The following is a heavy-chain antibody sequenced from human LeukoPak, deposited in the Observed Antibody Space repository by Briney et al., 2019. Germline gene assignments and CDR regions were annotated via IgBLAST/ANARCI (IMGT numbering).Heavy chain of an antibody. CDR3: AREALPAAIFYYYYYYMDV. V-gene: IGHV3-33*01. CDR1: GFTFSSYG. CDR2: IWYDGSNK. D-gene: IGHD2-2*01. J-gene: IGHJ6*03. Sequence: GRSLRLSCAASGFTFSSYGMHWVRQAPGKGLEWVAVIWYDGSNKYYADSVKGRFTISRDNSKNTLYLQMNSLKAEDTAVYYCAREALPAAIFYYYYYYMDVWGKGTTVTVSS.